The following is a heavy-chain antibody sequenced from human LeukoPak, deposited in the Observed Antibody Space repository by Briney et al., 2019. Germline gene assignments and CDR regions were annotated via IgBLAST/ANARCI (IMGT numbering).Heavy chain of an antibody. CDR3: ARGYKLSSGWPNDAFDI. Sequence: SETLSLTCTVSGGSISSGGYYWSWVRQHPGTGLEWIGYIYYSGSTYYNPSLKSRVTISVDTSKNQFSLKLSSVTAADTAVYYCARGYKLSSGWPNDAFDIWGQGTMVTVSS. CDR2: IYYSGST. D-gene: IGHD6-19*01. V-gene: IGHV4-31*03. J-gene: IGHJ3*02. CDR1: GGSISSGGYY.